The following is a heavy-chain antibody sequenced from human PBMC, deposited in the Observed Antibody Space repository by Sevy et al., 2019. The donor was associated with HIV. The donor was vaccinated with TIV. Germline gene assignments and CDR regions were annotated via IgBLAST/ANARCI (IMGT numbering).Heavy chain of an antibody. V-gene: IGHV1-24*01. CDR3: ATGLPGEYVDCSSCYSDYFAY. J-gene: IGHJ4*02. D-gene: IGHD2-15*01. CDR2: FDPEDGET. CDR1: GYTLIEFS. Sequence: ASVKVSCKVSGYTLIEFSMHWVRQAPGKGLEWMGGFDPEDGETIYAQRFQGRVTMTEDTSTDTAYMELSSLRSEDTAGYYWATGLPGEYVDCSSCYSDYFAYWGQGTLVTVSS.